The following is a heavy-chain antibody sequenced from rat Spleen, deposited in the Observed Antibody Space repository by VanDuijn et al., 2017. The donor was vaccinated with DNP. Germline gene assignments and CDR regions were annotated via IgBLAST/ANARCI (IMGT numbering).Heavy chain of an antibody. D-gene: IGHD1-2*01. CDR2: ISYDGGST. V-gene: IGHV5-20*01. CDR1: GFTFSDYG. CDR3: TTDGGSSTIAAISY. J-gene: IGHJ2*01. Sequence: EVQLVESGGGLVQPGRSMKLSCAASGFTFSDYGMAWVLQAPTKGLEWVASISYDGGSTYYRDSVKGRFTISRDNAKSTLYLQMDSLRSEDTATYYCTTDGGSSTIAAISYWGQGVMVTVSS.